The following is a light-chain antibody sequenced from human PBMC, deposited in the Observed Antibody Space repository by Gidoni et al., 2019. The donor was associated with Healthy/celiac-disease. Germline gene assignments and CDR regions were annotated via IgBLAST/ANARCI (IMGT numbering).Light chain of an antibody. V-gene: IGKV3-20*01. J-gene: IGKJ4*01. CDR1: QSVSSSY. CDR3: QQSGSSPART. Sequence: EIVLTQSPSTLSLSPEERATLSCRPSQSVSSSYLAWYQQKPGQAPRLLIYGASSRATVIPDRFSGRGSGTDFTLTISRLSPEDFAVYYCQQSGSSPARTFGGWTKVEIK. CDR2: GAS.